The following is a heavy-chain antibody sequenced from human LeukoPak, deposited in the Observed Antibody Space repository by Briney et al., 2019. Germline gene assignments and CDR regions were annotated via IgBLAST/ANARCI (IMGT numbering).Heavy chain of an antibody. Sequence: ASVKVSCKASGYTFTGYYMHWVRQAPGQGLEWMGWINPNSGGTNYAQKFQGRVTMTRDTSISTAYMELSRLRSDDTAVYYCARDLKNFGGSRPPGGYWGQGTLVTVSS. J-gene: IGHJ4*02. CDR3: ARDLKNFGGSRPPGGY. CDR1: GYTFTGYY. CDR2: INPNSGGT. V-gene: IGHV1-2*02. D-gene: IGHD3-16*01.